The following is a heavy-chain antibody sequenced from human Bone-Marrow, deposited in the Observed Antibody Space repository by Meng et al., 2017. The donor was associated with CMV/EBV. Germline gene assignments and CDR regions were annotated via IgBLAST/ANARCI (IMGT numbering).Heavy chain of an antibody. D-gene: IGHD2-2*02. CDR2: INPNSGGT. J-gene: IGHJ5*02. Sequence: ASVKVSCKASGYTFTGYYMHWVRQAPGQGLEWMGWINPNSGGTNYAQKFQGRVTMTRDTSISTAYMELSSLRSEDTAVYYCARGLVVVPAAIPWWFDPWGQGTLVTVSS. CDR3: ARGLVVVPAAIPWWFDP. V-gene: IGHV1-2*02. CDR1: GYTFTGYY.